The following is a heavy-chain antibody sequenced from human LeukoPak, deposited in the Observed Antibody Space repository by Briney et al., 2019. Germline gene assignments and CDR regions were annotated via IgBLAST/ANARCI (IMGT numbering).Heavy chain of an antibody. CDR2: IYSGGST. V-gene: IGHV3-53*01. CDR1: GVIVSNNY. Sequence: GGSLRLSCAASGVIVSNNYMSWVRQAPGKGLEWISVIYSGGSTYYADSVKGRFTISRDNSKNTLYLQMNSLRAEDTAVYYCAKREEAYYYDSSGYHYWGQGTLVTVSS. J-gene: IGHJ4*02. D-gene: IGHD3-22*01. CDR3: AKREEAYYYDSSGYHY.